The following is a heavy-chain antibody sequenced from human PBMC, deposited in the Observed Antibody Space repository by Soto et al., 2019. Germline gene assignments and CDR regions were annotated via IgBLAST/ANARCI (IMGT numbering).Heavy chain of an antibody. Sequence: PGGSLRLSCAASGFTFSTYALSWVRQAPGKGLEWVSAISANGQGIYYADSVRGRFTISRDNSTNTIFLHMDSLRAEDTAVYYCAKDRNYPRDQFHYWGQGTLVTVSS. D-gene: IGHD1-7*01. CDR1: GFTFSTYA. CDR3: AKDRNYPRDQFHY. V-gene: IGHV3-23*01. CDR2: ISANGQGI. J-gene: IGHJ4*02.